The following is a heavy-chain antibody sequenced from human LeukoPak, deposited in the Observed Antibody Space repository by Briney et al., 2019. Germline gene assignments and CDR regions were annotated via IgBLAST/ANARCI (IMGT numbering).Heavy chain of an antibody. D-gene: IGHD6-13*01. CDR2: MSYDGSNK. CDR1: IFTLRSCA. Sequence: AGSLRLSCAASIFTLRSCAIYWVGEGPGEGLGWGAVMSYDGSNKYYADSVKGRFTISRDDSKNTLYLQMNSLRAEDTAVYYCARVGQQLVRGPFDYWGQGTLVTVSS. V-gene: IGHV3-30*17. CDR3: ARVGQQLVRGPFDY. J-gene: IGHJ4*02.